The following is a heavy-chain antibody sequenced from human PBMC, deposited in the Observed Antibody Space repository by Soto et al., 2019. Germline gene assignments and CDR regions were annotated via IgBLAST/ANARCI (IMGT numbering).Heavy chain of an antibody. V-gene: IGHV3-9*01. Sequence: GGSLRLSCAASGFTFDDYDMYWVRQAPGKGLEWVSGISWNSGSIGYADSVKGRFTISRDNAKNSLYLQMNSLRAEDTALYYCAKGGLVVPTMDAWGKGTTVTVSS. D-gene: IGHD2-2*01. CDR1: GFTFDDYD. CDR2: ISWNSGSI. CDR3: AKGGLVVPTMDA. J-gene: IGHJ6*04.